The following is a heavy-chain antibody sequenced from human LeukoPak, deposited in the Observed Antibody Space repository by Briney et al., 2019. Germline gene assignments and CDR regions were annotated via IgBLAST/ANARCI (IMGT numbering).Heavy chain of an antibody. Sequence: PGGSLRLSCAASGFTFSSYAMHWVRQAPGKGLEWVAVISYDGSNKYYADSVKGRFTISRDNSKNTLYLQMNSLRAEDTAVYYCARESQGDAIFDYWGQGTLVTVSS. J-gene: IGHJ4*02. D-gene: IGHD5-24*01. CDR3: ARESQGDAIFDY. CDR1: GFTFSSYA. CDR2: ISYDGSNK. V-gene: IGHV3-30-3*01.